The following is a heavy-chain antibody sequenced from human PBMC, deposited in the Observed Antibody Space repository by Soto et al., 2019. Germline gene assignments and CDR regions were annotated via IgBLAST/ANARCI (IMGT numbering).Heavy chain of an antibody. CDR3: ARASSTTVTTLPSY. Sequence: ASVKVSCKASGYTFTGYYMHWVRQAPGQGLEWMGWINPNSGGTNYAQKFQGWVTMTRDTSISTAYMELSRLRSDDTAVYYCARASSTTVTTLPSYWGQGTLVTVSS. CDR2: INPNSGGT. CDR1: GYTFTGYY. J-gene: IGHJ4*02. V-gene: IGHV1-2*04. D-gene: IGHD4-17*01.